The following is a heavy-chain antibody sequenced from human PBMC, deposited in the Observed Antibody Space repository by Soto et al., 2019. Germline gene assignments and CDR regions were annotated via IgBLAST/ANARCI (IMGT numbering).Heavy chain of an antibody. CDR1: GYCISSDYY. Sequence: PXGTLSLTCAVSGYCISSDYYWCWIQQPPGKGLEWIESIYHSGSTYYNPSLKSRVTISVDTSKNQFSLKLSSVTAADTAVYYYATNKAAAIRSVFDYWGQGTLVTVPS. CDR2: IYHSGST. V-gene: IGHV4-38-2*01. CDR3: ATNKAAAIRSVFDY. J-gene: IGHJ4*02. D-gene: IGHD6-13*01.